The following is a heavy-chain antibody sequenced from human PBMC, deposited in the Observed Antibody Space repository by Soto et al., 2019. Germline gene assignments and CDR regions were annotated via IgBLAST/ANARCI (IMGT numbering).Heavy chain of an antibody. CDR1: GFTFSSYA. CDR2: ISGSGGST. Sequence: GGSLRLSCAASGFTFSSYAMSWVRQAPGKGLEWVSAISGSGGSTYYADSVKGRFTISRDNSKNTLYLQMNSLRAEDTAVYYCAKDLEVRGVILYYYYYGMDVWGQGTTVTVSS. J-gene: IGHJ6*02. CDR3: AKDLEVRGVILYYYYYGMDV. D-gene: IGHD3-10*01. V-gene: IGHV3-23*01.